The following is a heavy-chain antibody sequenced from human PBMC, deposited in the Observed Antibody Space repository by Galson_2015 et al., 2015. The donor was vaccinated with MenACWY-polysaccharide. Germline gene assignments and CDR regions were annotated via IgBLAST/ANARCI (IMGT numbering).Heavy chain of an antibody. CDR3: ARFVGGLDYYDSSGYYFDY. D-gene: IGHD3-22*01. V-gene: IGHV4-59*01. CDR1: GGSISNYY. CDR2: IYYGGST. J-gene: IGHJ4*02. Sequence: ETLSLTCTVSGGSISNYYWTWIRQPPGKGLEWIGYIYYGGSTNYNPSLKSRVTISLDTSKNQFSLKLSSVTAADTAVYYCARFVGGLDYYDSSGYYFDYWGQGTLVTVSS.